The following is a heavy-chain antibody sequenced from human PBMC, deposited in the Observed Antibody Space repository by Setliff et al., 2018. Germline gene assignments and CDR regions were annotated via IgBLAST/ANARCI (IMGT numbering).Heavy chain of an antibody. CDR3: ARALGATITQFDY. CDR1: GYTFTGYY. CDR2: INPHSGGT. D-gene: IGHD1-26*01. J-gene: IGHJ4*02. Sequence: ASVKVSCKASGYTFTGYYMHWVRQATGQGLEWMGWINPHSGGTNYAQTFQGWVTMTRYTSISTAYMELSRLCSEDTAVYYCARALGATITQFDYWGQGTLVTVSS. V-gene: IGHV1-2*04.